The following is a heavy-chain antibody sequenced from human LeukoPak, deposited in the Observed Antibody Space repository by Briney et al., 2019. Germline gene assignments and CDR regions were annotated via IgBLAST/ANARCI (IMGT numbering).Heavy chain of an antibody. D-gene: IGHD3-10*01. CDR3: ARGWVDYYGSGSLAFGGRGWFDP. CDR2: IYYSGST. Sequence: PSETLSLTCAVYGGSFSGYYWSWIRQPPGKGLEWIGYIYYSGSTYYNPSLKSRVTISVDTSKNQLSLKLSSVTAADTAVYYCARGWVDYYGSGSLAFGGRGWFDPWGQGTLVTVSS. CDR1: GGSFSGYY. V-gene: IGHV4-34*09. J-gene: IGHJ5*02.